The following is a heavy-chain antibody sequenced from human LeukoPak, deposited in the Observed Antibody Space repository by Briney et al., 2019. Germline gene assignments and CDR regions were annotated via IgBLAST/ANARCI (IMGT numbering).Heavy chain of an antibody. V-gene: IGHV1-18*01. D-gene: IGHD6-19*01. CDR2: ISAYNGNT. CDR3: ARDRSSGWYVYYYYYYMDV. Sequence: GASVKVSCKASGYTFTSYGISWVRQAPGQGLEWMGWISAYNGNTNYAQKLQGRVTMTTDTSTSTAYMELRSLRSDDTAVYYCARDRSSGWYVYYYYYYMDVWGKGTTVTVSS. CDR1: GYTFTSYG. J-gene: IGHJ6*03.